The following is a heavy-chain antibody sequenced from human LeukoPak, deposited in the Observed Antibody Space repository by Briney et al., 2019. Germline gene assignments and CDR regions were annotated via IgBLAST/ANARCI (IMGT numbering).Heavy chain of an antibody. Sequence: ASVKVSCKASGYTFISYGINWVRQAPGQGLEWMGWISGYNGNTKYAQNLQGRVTMTRDTSTSTAYMELRSLRSDDTAVYYCARELGGAGSYFFPYYGMDVWGQGTTVTVSS. CDR3: ARELGGAGSYFFPYYGMDV. CDR2: ISGYNGNT. CDR1: GYTFISYG. V-gene: IGHV1-18*01. D-gene: IGHD3-10*01. J-gene: IGHJ6*02.